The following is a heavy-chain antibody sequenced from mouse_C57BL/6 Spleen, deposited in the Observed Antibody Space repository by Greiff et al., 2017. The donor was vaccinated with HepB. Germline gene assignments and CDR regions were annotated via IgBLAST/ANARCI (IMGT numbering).Heavy chain of an antibody. Sequence: EVQRVESGGDLVKPGGSLKLSCAASGFTFSSYGMSWVRQTPDKRLEWVATISSGGSYTYYPDSVKGRFTISRDNAKNTLYLQMSSLKSEDTAMYYCARHPTMITTDFDYWGQGTTLTVSS. V-gene: IGHV5-6*01. CDR1: GFTFSSYG. CDR2: ISSGGSYT. J-gene: IGHJ2*01. CDR3: ARHPTMITTDFDY. D-gene: IGHD2-4*01.